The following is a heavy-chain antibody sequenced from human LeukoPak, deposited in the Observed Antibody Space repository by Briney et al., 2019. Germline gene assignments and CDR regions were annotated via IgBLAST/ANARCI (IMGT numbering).Heavy chain of an antibody. J-gene: IGHJ4*02. CDR1: GFTVSSNY. V-gene: IGHV3-53*01. CDR2: IYSGGST. D-gene: IGHD4-17*01. Sequence: PGGSLRLSCAASGFTVSSNYMSWVRQAPGKGLEWVSVIYSGGSTYCADSVKGRFTISRDNSKNTLYLQMNSLRAEDTAVYYCANGMTTVSPFVFDYWGQGTLVTVSS. CDR3: ANGMTTVSPFVFDY.